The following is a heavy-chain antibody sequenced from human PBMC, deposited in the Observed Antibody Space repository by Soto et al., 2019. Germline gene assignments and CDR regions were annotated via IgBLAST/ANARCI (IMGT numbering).Heavy chain of an antibody. Sequence: SETLSLTCTVSGGSISSYYWSWIRQPPGKRLEWIGYIYYSGSTNYNPSLKSRVTISVDTSKNQFSLKLSSVTAADTAVYYCARAKSLGYCSSTSCPVDTYYYYMDVWGKGTTVTVSS. D-gene: IGHD2-2*01. V-gene: IGHV4-59*01. J-gene: IGHJ6*03. CDR1: GGSISSYY. CDR2: IYYSGST. CDR3: ARAKSLGYCSSTSCPVDTYYYYMDV.